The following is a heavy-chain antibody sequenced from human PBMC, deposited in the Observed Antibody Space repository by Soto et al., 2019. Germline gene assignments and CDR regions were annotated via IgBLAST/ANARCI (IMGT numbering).Heavy chain of an antibody. CDR2: IKQDGSEK. D-gene: IGHD1-1*01. V-gene: IGHV3-7*03. Sequence: EVEVVESGGGLVQPGGSLRLSCAASGFTFSSYWMSWVRQAPGKGLEWVANIKQDGSEKHSVDSVKGRFTISRDNAKNSLYLQMNNLRAEDTAMYYCAREGTIGTPDGLDVWGQGTTVTVS. CDR1: GFTFSSYW. J-gene: IGHJ6*02. CDR3: AREGTIGTPDGLDV.